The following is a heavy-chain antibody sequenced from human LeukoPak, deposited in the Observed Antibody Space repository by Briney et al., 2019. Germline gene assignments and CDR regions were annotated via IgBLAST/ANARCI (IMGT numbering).Heavy chain of an antibody. D-gene: IGHD1-1*01. CDR1: GGTFSSYA. V-gene: IGHV1-69*05. CDR2: IIPIVGTA. CDR3: ARGNVDPKKGPIDY. J-gene: IGHJ4*02. Sequence: GASVKVSCKASGGTFSSYAISWVRQAPGQGLEWMGGIIPIVGTANYAQKFQGRVTITTDESTSTAYMELSSLRSEDTAVYYCARGNVDPKKGPIDYWGQGTLVTVSS.